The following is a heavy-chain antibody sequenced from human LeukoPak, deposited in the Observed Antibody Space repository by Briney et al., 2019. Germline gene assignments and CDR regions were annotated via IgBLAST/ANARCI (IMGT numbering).Heavy chain of an antibody. V-gene: IGHV4-59*01. CDR2: MQSTGNS. Sequence: SETLSLTCTVSGGSISTYHRNWIRKSPGKGLEWIGYMQSTGNSNYNPSLKSRVSMSVDMSRNQIVLNLSSVTAADTAVYFCARDKQHSYGRYFDHWGQGTLVTVSS. J-gene: IGHJ4*02. D-gene: IGHD5-18*01. CDR3: ARDKQHSYGRYFDH. CDR1: GGSISTYH.